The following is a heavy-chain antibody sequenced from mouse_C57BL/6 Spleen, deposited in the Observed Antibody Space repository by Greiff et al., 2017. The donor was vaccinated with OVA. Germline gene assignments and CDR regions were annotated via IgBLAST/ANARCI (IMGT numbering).Heavy chain of an antibody. D-gene: IGHD1-1*01. Sequence: EVQLQQSGAELVRPGASVKLSCTASGFNIKDDYMHWVKQRPEQGLEWIGWLDPENGDTEYASKFQGKATITADTSSNTDYLQLSSLTSEDTAVDYCTTHYGSSSYYFDYWGQGTTLTVSS. CDR3: TTHYGSSSYYFDY. J-gene: IGHJ2*01. V-gene: IGHV14-4*01. CDR1: GFNIKDDY. CDR2: LDPENGDT.